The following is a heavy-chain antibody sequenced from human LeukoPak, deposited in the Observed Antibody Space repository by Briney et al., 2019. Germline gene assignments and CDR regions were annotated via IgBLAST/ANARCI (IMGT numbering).Heavy chain of an antibody. D-gene: IGHD3-22*01. CDR3: VKESTSSGYYYAPDY. CDR1: GFSFRTYA. CDR2: ISGSGATT. Sequence: QPGGSLRLSCAASGFSFRTYAMTWVRQAPGKGLEWVSSISGSGATTYNADPLKGRFTISRDNSENTLYLQMNSLRAEETAVYYCVKESTSSGYYYAPDYWGQGTLVTVS. V-gene: IGHV3-23*01. J-gene: IGHJ4*02.